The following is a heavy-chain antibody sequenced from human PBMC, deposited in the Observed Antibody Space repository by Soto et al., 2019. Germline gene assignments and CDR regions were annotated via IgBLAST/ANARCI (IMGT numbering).Heavy chain of an antibody. CDR2: IYYSRST. Sequence: QVQLQESGPGLVKPSETLSLTCTVSGGSISSYYWSWIRQPPGKGLEWIGYIYYSRSTNYNPSLKSRVTISVDTSKNQFSLKLSSVTAADTAVYYCARVVGGDTASIDYWGQGTLVTVSS. D-gene: IGHD5-18*01. J-gene: IGHJ4*02. CDR1: GGSISSYY. V-gene: IGHV4-59*01. CDR3: ARVVGGDTASIDY.